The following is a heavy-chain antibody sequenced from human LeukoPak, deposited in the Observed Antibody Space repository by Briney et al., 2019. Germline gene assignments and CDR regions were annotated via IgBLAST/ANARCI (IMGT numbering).Heavy chain of an antibody. Sequence: SETLSLTCAVYGGSFSGYYWSWIRQPPGKGLEWIGSVSHSGNTYYKSSLKSRVTVSLDTSKNEFSLILTSVTAADTAEYYCARHLYYSASAFWYIDLWGRGTLVIVSP. CDR3: ARHLYYSASAFWYIDL. CDR2: VSHSGNT. V-gene: IGHV4-34*01. D-gene: IGHD3-10*01. J-gene: IGHJ2*01. CDR1: GGSFSGYY.